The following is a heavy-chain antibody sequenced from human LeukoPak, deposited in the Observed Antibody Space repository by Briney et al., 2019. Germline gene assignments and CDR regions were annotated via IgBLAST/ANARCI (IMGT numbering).Heavy chain of an antibody. V-gene: IGHV3-23*01. Sequence: GGSLRLSCAASGFTFSSYAMSWVRRAPGKGLEWVSGITGSAGSTYYADSVKGRFTISRDNSKNTLYLQMNSLRAEDTAVYYCAREWRVEQQLVRGADAFDIWGQGTMVTVSS. D-gene: IGHD6-13*01. CDR3: AREWRVEQQLVRGADAFDI. CDR1: GFTFSSYA. J-gene: IGHJ3*02. CDR2: ITGSAGST.